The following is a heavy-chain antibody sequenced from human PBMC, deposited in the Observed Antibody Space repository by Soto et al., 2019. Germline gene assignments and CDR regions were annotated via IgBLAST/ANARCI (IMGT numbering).Heavy chain of an antibody. V-gene: IGHV1-18*01. Sequence: ASVKVSCTASGYTFTSYGISWVRQAPGQGLEWMGWINAYHGNTNYAQKLQGRVTMTTDTSTSTAYMELRSLRSDDTAVYYCARDPRLRWGQQLGLYYYYGMDVWGQGTTVTVSS. CDR1: GYTFTSYG. J-gene: IGHJ6*02. CDR3: ARDPRLRWGQQLGLYYYYGMDV. D-gene: IGHD6-13*01. CDR2: INAYHGNT.